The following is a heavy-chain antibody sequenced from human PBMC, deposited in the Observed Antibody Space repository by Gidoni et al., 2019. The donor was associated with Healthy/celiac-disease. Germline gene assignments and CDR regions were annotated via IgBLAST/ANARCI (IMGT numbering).Heavy chain of an antibody. V-gene: IGHV3-23*04. CDR3: AKAEQGGYYDSSGFDY. CDR2: ISGSGGST. CDR1: GFTFSSYA. Sequence: EVQLVESGGGLVQPGGSLRLSWAASGFTFSSYAMSWVRQAPGKGLGWVSAISGSGGSTYYADSVKGRFTISRDNSKNTLYLQMNSLRAEDTAVYYCAKAEQGGYYDSSGFDYWGQGTLVTVSS. J-gene: IGHJ4*02. D-gene: IGHD3-22*01.